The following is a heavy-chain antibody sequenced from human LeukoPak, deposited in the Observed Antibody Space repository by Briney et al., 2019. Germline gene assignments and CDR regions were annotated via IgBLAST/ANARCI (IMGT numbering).Heavy chain of an antibody. CDR3: ARDRDSSFDY. CDR1: GGSLTTYY. D-gene: IGHD6-13*01. V-gene: IGHV4-59*01. J-gene: IGHJ4*02. CDR2: IYYTGST. Sequence: PSETLSLTCTVSGGSLTTYYWSWIRQPPGRGLEWIGYIYYTGSTNYNPSLKSRVTISIDTSKNRFSLKLSAVTAADTAVYYCARDRDSSFDYSGQRTLVTASS.